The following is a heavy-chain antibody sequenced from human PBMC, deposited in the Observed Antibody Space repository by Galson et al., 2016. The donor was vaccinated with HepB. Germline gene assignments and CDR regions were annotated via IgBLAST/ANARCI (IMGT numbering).Heavy chain of an antibody. J-gene: IGHJ6*03. Sequence: SLRLSCAASGFTLSSYTMHWVRQAPGKGLEWVALLWYDGSNKPYADSVKGRFTISRDISKSTLYLQMNNLRVEDTAVYFCARMQQDYSYYMDVWGKGTTVIVSS. CDR2: LWYDGSNK. V-gene: IGHV3-33*01. CDR3: ARMQQDYSYYMDV. CDR1: GFTLSSYT.